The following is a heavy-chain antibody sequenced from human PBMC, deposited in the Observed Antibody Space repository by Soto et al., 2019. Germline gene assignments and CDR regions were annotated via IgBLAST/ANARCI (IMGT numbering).Heavy chain of an antibody. D-gene: IGHD2-15*01. CDR2: MHYSGIT. J-gene: IGHJ6*02. V-gene: IGHV4-59*01. CDR3: ARKLNCNSGSCEVLYL. Sequence: PSETLSLTCTVSVGSISSYYWSWIRQPPGKGLEWIGYMHYSGITSYNPSLKGRVTMSVDTSKNQFSLKLNSVTAADTAVYYCARKLNCNSGSCEVLYLWGQGTTVTVSS. CDR1: VGSISSYY.